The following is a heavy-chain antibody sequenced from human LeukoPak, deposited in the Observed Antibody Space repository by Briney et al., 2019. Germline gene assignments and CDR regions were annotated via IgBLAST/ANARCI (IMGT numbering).Heavy chain of an antibody. D-gene: IGHD6-19*01. CDR1: GFTFSSCG. Sequence: PGGSLRLSCAAPGFTFSSCGMHWVRQAPGTGLEWVAVISYDGSNKYYADSVKGRFTISRDNSKNTLFLEMNSLRAEDTAVYYCAKALTSGWYLDAFNIWGQGTMVTVSS. V-gene: IGHV3-30*18. CDR2: ISYDGSNK. J-gene: IGHJ3*02. CDR3: AKALTSGWYLDAFNI.